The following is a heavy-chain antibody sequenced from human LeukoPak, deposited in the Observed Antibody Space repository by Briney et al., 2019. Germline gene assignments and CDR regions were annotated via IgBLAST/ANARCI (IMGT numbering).Heavy chain of an antibody. CDR3: AARGGGRGIAAAGDFDY. V-gene: IGHV3-30*02. D-gene: IGHD6-13*01. CDR1: GFTFSSYG. CDR2: IRYDGSNK. Sequence: GGSLRLSCAAPGFTFSSYGMHWVRQAPGKGLEWVAFIRYDGSNKYYADSVKGRFTISRDNSKNTLYLQMNSLRAEDTAVYYCAARGGGRGIAAAGDFDYWGQGILVTVSS. J-gene: IGHJ4*02.